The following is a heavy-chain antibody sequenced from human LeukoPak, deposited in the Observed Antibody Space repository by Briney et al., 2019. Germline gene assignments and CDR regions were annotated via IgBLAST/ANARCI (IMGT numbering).Heavy chain of an antibody. CDR2: ISSSSSYI. Sequence: GGSLRLSCAASGFTFSSYSMNWVRQAPGEGLEWVSSISSSSSYIYYADSVKGRFTISRDNAKNSLYLQMNSLRAEDTAVYYCARTTIMDYFDYWGQGTLVTVSS. V-gene: IGHV3-21*01. D-gene: IGHD1-14*01. CDR1: GFTFSSYS. CDR3: ARTTIMDYFDY. J-gene: IGHJ4*02.